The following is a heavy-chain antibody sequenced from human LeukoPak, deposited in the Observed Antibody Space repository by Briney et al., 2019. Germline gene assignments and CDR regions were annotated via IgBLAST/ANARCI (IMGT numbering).Heavy chain of an antibody. CDR3: ARWTTVTRAFDF. J-gene: IGHJ4*02. CDR1: GGSISIYY. D-gene: IGHD4-17*01. Sequence: SETLSLACSVSGGSISIYYWSWIRQPAGKGLEWIGRIYTSGSTNYNPSLKSRVTMSVDTSKNQFSLTLNSVTAADTGVYYCARWTTVTRAFDFWGQGTLVTVSS. CDR2: IYTSGST. V-gene: IGHV4-4*07.